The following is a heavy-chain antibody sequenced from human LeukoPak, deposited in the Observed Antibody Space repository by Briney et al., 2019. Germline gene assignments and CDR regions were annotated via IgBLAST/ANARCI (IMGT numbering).Heavy chain of an antibody. Sequence: ASVTVSCKASGGTFSSYAISWVRQAPGQGLEWMGGIIPIFGTANYAQKFQGRVTITADESTSTAYMELSSLRSEDTAVYYCARGVSGVCSSTSCYANFDYWGQGTLVTVSS. D-gene: IGHD2-2*01. CDR1: GGTFSSYA. CDR3: ARGVSGVCSSTSCYANFDY. CDR2: IIPIFGTA. J-gene: IGHJ4*02. V-gene: IGHV1-69*01.